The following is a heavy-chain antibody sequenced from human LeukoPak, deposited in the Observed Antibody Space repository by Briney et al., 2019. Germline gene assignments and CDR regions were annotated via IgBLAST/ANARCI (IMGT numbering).Heavy chain of an antibody. D-gene: IGHD3-22*01. CDR1: GFTFSNYG. Sequence: GGSLRLSCAASGFTFSNYGMSWVRQAPGKGLEWVASIKQDGSEKFYVDSVKGRFTISRDNAKNSLYLQMNSLRAEDTAVYYCARGGRGSAAVVAPRSFDIWSQGTMVTVSS. CDR3: ARGGRGSAAVVAPRSFDI. V-gene: IGHV3-7*01. CDR2: IKQDGSEK. J-gene: IGHJ3*02.